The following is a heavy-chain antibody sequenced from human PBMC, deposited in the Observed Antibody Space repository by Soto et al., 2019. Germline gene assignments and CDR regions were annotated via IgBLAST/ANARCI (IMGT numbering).Heavy chain of an antibody. CDR3: ARGYCTTTICDPWFDP. V-gene: IGHV5-51*01. D-gene: IGHD2-2*01. CDR2: VYPGDSDT. J-gene: IGHJ5*02. CDR1: GYSFTSYW. Sequence: GESLKISCTGVGYSFTSYWIGWVRQMPGKGLEWMGIVYPGDSDTRYSPSFQGQVTISADKSITTAYLQWSSLKASDTAMYYCARGYCTTTICDPWFDPWGQGTLVTVSS.